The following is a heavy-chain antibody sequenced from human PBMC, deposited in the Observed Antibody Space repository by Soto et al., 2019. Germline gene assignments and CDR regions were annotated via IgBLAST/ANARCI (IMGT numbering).Heavy chain of an antibody. CDR3: ARHVYYDVLKKNY. J-gene: IGHJ4*02. D-gene: IGHD3-9*01. CDR1: GYNFANYW. CDR2: IYPGNSDT. Sequence: EPQLVQSGAEVKKPGESLKISCKGSGYNFANYWIGWVRQMPGKGLEWMGIIYPGNSDTRYSPSFQGQVTISADTSISTAYLEWSSLKASDTAIYYCARHVYYDVLKKNYWGQGTLVTVSS. V-gene: IGHV5-51*01.